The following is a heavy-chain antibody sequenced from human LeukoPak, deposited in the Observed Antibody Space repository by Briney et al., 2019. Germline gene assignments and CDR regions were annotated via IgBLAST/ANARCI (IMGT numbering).Heavy chain of an antibody. V-gene: IGHV1-18*01. CDR3: ARNLGYCGNTNCYEVFDY. CDR1: GYTFTNYG. J-gene: IGHJ4*02. D-gene: IGHD2-2*01. CDR2: VSAYSAHT. Sequence: ASVRVFCNASGYTFTNYGFTWVRRPPGQGLEWVGWVSAYSAHTNYAQELQVRVTVTRDTSTTTAYMAVRSLRSDDTAVYYCARNLGYCGNTNCYEVFDYWGQGALVTVSS.